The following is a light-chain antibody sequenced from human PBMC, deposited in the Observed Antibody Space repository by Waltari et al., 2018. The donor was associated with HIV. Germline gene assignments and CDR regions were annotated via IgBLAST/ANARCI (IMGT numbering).Light chain of an antibody. CDR1: SSDVVGYNY. V-gene: IGLV2-14*03. CDR3: SSYTSSTTPPYV. J-gene: IGLJ1*01. Sequence: QSALTQPASVSGSPGQSIPISCTGTSSDVVGYNYVSWYQQHPGKAPKLMIYDVSDRPSGVSNRFSGSKSGNTASLTISGLQAEDEADYYCSSYTSSTTPPYVFGTGTKVTVL. CDR2: DVS.